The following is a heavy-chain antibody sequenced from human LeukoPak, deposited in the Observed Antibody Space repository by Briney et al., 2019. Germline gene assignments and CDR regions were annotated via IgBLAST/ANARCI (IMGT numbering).Heavy chain of an antibody. CDR2: ISSSSSYI. CDR1: GFTFSSYS. CDR3: ARDYDFWSGYQTNYFDY. Sequence: GRSLRLSCAASGFTFSSYSMNWVRQAPGKGLEWVSSISSSSSYIYYADSVKGRFTISRDNAKNSLYLQMNSLRAEDTAVYYCARDYDFWSGYQTNYFDYWGQGTLVTVSS. D-gene: IGHD3-3*01. V-gene: IGHV3-21*01. J-gene: IGHJ4*02.